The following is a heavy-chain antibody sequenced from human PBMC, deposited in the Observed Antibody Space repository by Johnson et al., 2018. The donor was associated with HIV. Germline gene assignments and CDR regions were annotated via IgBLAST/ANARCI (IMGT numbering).Heavy chain of an antibody. CDR2: IYSGGST. D-gene: IGHD1-26*01. CDR1: GFTVSSNY. Sequence: DVQLVESGGGLIQPGGSLRLSCAASGFTVSSNYLSWVRQAPGKGLEWVSVIYSGGSTYYADSVKGRFTISRDNSKNSLYLQMNSRRAEDTAVYYCAKSSSGELLYAFDIWGQGTMVTVSS. CDR3: AKSSSGELLYAFDI. V-gene: IGHV3-53*01. J-gene: IGHJ3*02.